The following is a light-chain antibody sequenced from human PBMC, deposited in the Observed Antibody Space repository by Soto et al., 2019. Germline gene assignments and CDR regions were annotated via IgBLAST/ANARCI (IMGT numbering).Light chain of an antibody. V-gene: IGKV3-20*01. J-gene: IGKJ3*01. CDR3: QQYGSSLLFT. CDR1: QSVSSSY. CDR2: GAS. Sequence: EIVLTQSPGTLSLSPGERATLSCRASQSVSSSYLAWYQQKPGQAPRLLIYGASSRATGIPDRFSGSGSGTDFTLTISRLETADFAVYYCQQYGSSLLFTFGPGTKVDIK.